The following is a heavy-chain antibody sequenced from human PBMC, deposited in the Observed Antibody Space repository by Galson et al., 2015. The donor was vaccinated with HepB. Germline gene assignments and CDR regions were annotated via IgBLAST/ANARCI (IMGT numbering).Heavy chain of an antibody. CDR3: ARGVRGGTYYYDSSGYLESTG. D-gene: IGHD3-22*01. Sequence: SLRLSCAASGFTFSSYSMNWVRQAPGKGLEWVSYISSSSSTIYYADSVKGRFTISRDNAKNSLYLQMNSLRAEDTAVYYCARGVRGGTYYYDSSGYLESTGWGQGTLFTVSS. CDR1: GFTFSSYS. J-gene: IGHJ4*02. V-gene: IGHV3-48*04. CDR2: ISSSSSTI.